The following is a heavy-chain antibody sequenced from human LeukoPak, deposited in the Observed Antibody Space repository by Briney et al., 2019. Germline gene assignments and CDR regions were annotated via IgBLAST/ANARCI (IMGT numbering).Heavy chain of an antibody. D-gene: IGHD6-13*01. V-gene: IGHV3-21*01. CDR3: AKALSIAAAGTY. CDR1: GFTFSSYS. J-gene: IGHJ4*02. CDR2: ISSSSSYI. Sequence: NPGGSLRLSCAASGFTFSSYSMNCVRQAPGKGLEWVSSISSSSSYIYYADSVKGRFTISRDNAKNSLYLQMNSLRAEDTAVYYCAKALSIAAAGTYWGQGTLVTVSS.